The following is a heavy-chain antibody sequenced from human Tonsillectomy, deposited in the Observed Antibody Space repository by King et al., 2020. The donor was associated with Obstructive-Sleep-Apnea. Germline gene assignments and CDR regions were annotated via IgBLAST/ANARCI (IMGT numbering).Heavy chain of an antibody. CDR3: AKCIYDISAENAMDV. CDR2: ICGSGGST. V-gene: IGHV3-23*04. D-gene: IGHD3-9*01. Sequence: QLVQSGGGLVQPGGSLRLSCAASGFTFSNYGMSWVRQAPGKGLEWVSAICGSGGSTYYADSVKGRFTISRDNSKNTLFLQMNSLRAEDTAVYYCAKCIYDISAENAMDVWGQGTTVTVSS. CDR1: GFTFSNYG. J-gene: IGHJ6*02.